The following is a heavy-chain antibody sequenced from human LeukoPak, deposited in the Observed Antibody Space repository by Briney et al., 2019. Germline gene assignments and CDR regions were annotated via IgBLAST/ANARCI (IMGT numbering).Heavy chain of an antibody. CDR3: ARGDSYHFDY. CDR2: IYYSGST. D-gene: IGHD2-21*02. J-gene: IGHJ4*02. V-gene: IGHV4-31*03. Sequence: SETLSLTCTVSGGSISSGGYYWSWIRQHPGKGLEWIGYIYYSGSTYYNPSLKSRVTISVDTSKNQFSLKLSSVTAADTAVYYCARGDSYHFDYWGQGTLVTVSS. CDR1: GGSISSGGYY.